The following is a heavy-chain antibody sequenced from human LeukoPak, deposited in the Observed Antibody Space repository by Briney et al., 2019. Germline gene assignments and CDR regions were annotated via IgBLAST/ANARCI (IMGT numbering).Heavy chain of an antibody. CDR1: GFTFSSYS. J-gene: IGHJ4*02. CDR2: ISSSSSTI. Sequence: PGGSLRLSCAASGFTFSSYSMNWVRQAPGKGLEWVSYISSSSSTIYYADSVKGRFTISRDNAKNSLYLQMNSLRAEDTAVYYYAVNRGYSYGTFDYWGQGTLVTVSS. D-gene: IGHD5-18*01. V-gene: IGHV3-48*01. CDR3: AVNRGYSYGTFDY.